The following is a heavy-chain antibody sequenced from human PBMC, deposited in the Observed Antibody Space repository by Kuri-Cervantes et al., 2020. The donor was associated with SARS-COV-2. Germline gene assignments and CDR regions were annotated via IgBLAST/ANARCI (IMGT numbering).Heavy chain of an antibody. J-gene: IGHJ4*02. CDR2: ISSSSSTI. D-gene: IGHD2-2*02. Sequence: ETLSLTCAASGFTFSSYSMNWVRQAPGKGLEWVSYISSSSSTIYYADSVKGRFTISRDNAKNSLYLQMNSLRAEDTAVYYCARDGYCSSTSCYTDYWGQGTLVTVSS. CDR1: GFTFSSYS. V-gene: IGHV3-48*01. CDR3: ARDGYCSSTSCYTDY.